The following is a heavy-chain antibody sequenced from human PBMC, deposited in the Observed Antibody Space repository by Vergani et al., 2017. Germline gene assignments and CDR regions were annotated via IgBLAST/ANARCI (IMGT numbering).Heavy chain of an antibody. J-gene: IGHJ4*02. Sequence: EVQLLESGGGLVQPGGSLRLSCAASGFTFSSYAMSWVRQAPGKGLEWVSAISGSGGSTNYADSVKGRFTISRDNSKNTLYLQMNSLRAEDTAVYYCAKDGDFWSGYYISIDYWGQGTLVTVSS. CDR1: GFTFSSYA. CDR2: ISGSGGST. V-gene: IGHV3-23*01. D-gene: IGHD3-3*01. CDR3: AKDGDFWSGYYISIDY.